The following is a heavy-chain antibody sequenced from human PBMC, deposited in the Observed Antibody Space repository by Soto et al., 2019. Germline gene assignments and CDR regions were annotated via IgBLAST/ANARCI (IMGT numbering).Heavy chain of an antibody. CDR2: VYYSGST. J-gene: IGHJ5*02. CDR3: ARAAHYSSPFRWFDP. Sequence: PSETLSLTCTVSGGSISTYYWSWIRQSPGKGLEWIGYVYYSGSTYYNPSLKSRVTISVDTSKNQFSLKLSSVTAADTAVYYCARAAHYSSPFRWFDPWGQGTLVTVSS. V-gene: IGHV4-59*12. CDR1: GGSISTYY. D-gene: IGHD6-13*01.